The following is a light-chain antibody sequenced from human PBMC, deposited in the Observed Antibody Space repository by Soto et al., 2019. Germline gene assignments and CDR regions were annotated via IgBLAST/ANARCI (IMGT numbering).Light chain of an antibody. V-gene: IGLV1-51*01. CDR3: ATWDTSLATVV. Sequence: QSVLTQPPSASGTPGQRVTISCSGSSSNIGSNYVYWYQHLPGTAPKLLIYDNDKRPSGIPDRFSGSKSGTSATLDITGLQTGDAADYSCATWDTSLATVVFGRGTKLTVL. CDR1: SSNIGSNY. CDR2: DND. J-gene: IGLJ2*01.